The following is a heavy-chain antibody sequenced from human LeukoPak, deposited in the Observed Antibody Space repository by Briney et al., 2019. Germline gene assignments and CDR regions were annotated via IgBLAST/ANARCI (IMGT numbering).Heavy chain of an antibody. CDR3: ASGAGGWELLTKSTFDY. CDR1: GFTFSSYA. Sequence: GGSLRLSCAASGFTFSSYAMSWVRQAPGKGLEWVSGISGGGISTYYADSVKGRFTISRDNSKNTLYLQMNSLRVEDTAVYYCASGAGGWELLTKSTFDYWGQGTLVTVSS. D-gene: IGHD1-26*01. J-gene: IGHJ4*02. CDR2: ISGGGIST. V-gene: IGHV3-23*01.